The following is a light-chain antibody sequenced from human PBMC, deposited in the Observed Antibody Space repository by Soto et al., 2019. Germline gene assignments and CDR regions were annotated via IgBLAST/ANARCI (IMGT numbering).Light chain of an antibody. V-gene: IGKV3-20*01. CDR1: QSVRSTY. J-gene: IGKJ2*01. CDR3: HQYGSSIPHT. CDR2: DAS. Sequence: EIVLTQTPGTVSLSPGERATLSCRASQSVRSTYFAWYQHKPGQAPRLLIFDASTRATGIPDRFSGSGSGTDFTLTISRLEPEDFALYYCHQYGSSIPHTFGQGTKLEIK.